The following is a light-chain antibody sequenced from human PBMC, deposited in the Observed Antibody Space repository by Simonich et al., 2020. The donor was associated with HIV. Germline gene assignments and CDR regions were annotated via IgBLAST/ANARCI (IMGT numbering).Light chain of an antibody. CDR1: QGVSSW. CDR3: QQANSFPDT. CDR2: AAS. Sequence: DIQMTQSPSYVSASVGERVTITCRASQGVSSWLAWYQQKPEKAPKLLIYAASSLQRWVPSRFSGSGAGTDFTLTISSLQPEDFATYYCQQANSFPDTFGQGTKVEIK. V-gene: IGKV1-12*01. J-gene: IGKJ2*01.